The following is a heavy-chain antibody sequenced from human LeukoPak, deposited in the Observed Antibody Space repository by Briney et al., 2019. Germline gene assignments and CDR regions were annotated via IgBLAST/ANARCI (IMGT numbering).Heavy chain of an antibody. CDR2: FSGNDGST. V-gene: IGHV3-23*01. CDR3: AKMTPRSYHMDV. Sequence: PGGXLRLSCAPSGFTFSNYAINWVRQAPGKGLEWVSAFSGNDGSTYYADSVRGRFTISRDNSKHTLYLQMTSLRAEDTAVYYCAKMTPRSYHMDVWGKGTTVTVS. CDR1: GFTFSNYA. J-gene: IGHJ6*03.